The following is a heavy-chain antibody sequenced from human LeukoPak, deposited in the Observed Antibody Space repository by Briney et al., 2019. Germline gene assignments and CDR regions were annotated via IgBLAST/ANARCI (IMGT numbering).Heavy chain of an antibody. CDR1: GFTLSSYS. J-gene: IGHJ4*02. D-gene: IGHD6-19*01. Sequence: PGGSLGLSCTASGFTLSSYSMHWVRQAPGKGLEFVSAISSNGGRTYYANSVKGRFIISRDISKNTLYLQMGSLRPEDMAVYYCARVDYGSGCDSWGQGTLVTVSS. V-gene: IGHV3-64*01. CDR2: ISSNGGRT. CDR3: ARVDYGSGCDS.